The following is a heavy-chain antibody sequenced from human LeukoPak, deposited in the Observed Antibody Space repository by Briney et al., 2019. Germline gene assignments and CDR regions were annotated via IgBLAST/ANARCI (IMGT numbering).Heavy chain of an antibody. J-gene: IGHJ6*03. CDR2: ISSSSSTI. Sequence: PGGSLRLSCAASGFTFSSYSMNWVRQAPGKGLEWVSYISSSSSTIYYADSVKGRFTISRDNAKNSLYLQMNSLRAEDTAVYYCAAAPAGYYYMDVWGKGTTVTVSS. V-gene: IGHV3-48*01. CDR3: AAAPAGYYYMDV. D-gene: IGHD6-19*01. CDR1: GFTFSSYS.